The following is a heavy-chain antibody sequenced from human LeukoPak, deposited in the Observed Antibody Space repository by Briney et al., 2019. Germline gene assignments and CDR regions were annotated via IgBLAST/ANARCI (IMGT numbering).Heavy chain of an antibody. D-gene: IGHD3-10*01. CDR2: INHSGST. Sequence: GSLRLSCTASGFTFGDYAMSWIRQPPGKGLEWIGEINHSGSTNYNPSLKSRVTISVDTSKNQFSLKLSSVTAADTAVYYCARVGGRGVIYWGQGTLVTVSS. CDR3: ARVGGRGVIY. V-gene: IGHV4-34*01. CDR1: GFTFGDYA. J-gene: IGHJ4*02.